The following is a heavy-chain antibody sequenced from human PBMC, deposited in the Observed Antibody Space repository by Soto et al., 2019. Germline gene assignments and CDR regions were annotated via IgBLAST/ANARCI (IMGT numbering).Heavy chain of an antibody. V-gene: IGHV4-4*02. CDR3: ASRDPGTSVDY. Sequence: LSLTCAVSGGSFTSNNWWTWVRQPPGQGLEWIGEIYRTGSTNYNPSLKSRVTISLDKSENQFSLKVTSLTAADTAVYYCASRDPGTSVDYWGQGTLVTSPQ. J-gene: IGHJ4*02. D-gene: IGHD1-7*01. CDR2: IYRTGST. CDR1: GGSFTSNNW.